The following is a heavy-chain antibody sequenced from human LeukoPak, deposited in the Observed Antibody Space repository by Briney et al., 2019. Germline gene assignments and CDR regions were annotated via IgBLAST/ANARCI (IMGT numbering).Heavy chain of an antibody. Sequence: TGGSLRLSCAASGFTFSSYGMHWVRQAPGKGLEWVAFIRYDGSNKYYADSVKGRFTISRDNSKNTLYLQMNSLRAEDTAVYYCAKDRVSSSWRYFDYWGQGTLVTVSS. CDR2: IRYDGSNK. D-gene: IGHD6-13*01. CDR3: AKDRVSSSWRYFDY. J-gene: IGHJ4*02. CDR1: GFTFSSYG. V-gene: IGHV3-30*02.